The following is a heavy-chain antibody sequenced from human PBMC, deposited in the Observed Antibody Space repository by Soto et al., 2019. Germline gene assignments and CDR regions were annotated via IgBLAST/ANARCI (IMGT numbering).Heavy chain of an antibody. Sequence: SLRLSCAASGFTFSSYSMNWVRQAPGKGLEWVSSISSSSSYIYYADSVKGRFTISRDNAKNSLYLQMNSLRAEDTAVYYCAREVWFSPYYFDYWGQGTLVTVSS. CDR2: ISSSSSYI. CDR3: AREVWFSPYYFDY. V-gene: IGHV3-21*01. CDR1: GFTFSSYS. J-gene: IGHJ4*02. D-gene: IGHD3-10*01.